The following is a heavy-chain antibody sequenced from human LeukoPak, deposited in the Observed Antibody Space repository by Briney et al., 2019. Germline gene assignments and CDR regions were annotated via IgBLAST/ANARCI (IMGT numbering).Heavy chain of an antibody. Sequence: SETLSLTCTVSGGSISTYFWNWIRQAPGKGLEWIGNVHTRVTANYNPSLKSRVAISLDTSKNQISLRLTSVTAADTAVYYCSRDQGYSYGYMYFHPWGQGILVTVSS. V-gene: IGHV4-4*07. CDR1: GGSISTYF. J-gene: IGHJ5*02. CDR2: VHTRVTA. CDR3: SRDQGYSYGYMYFHP. D-gene: IGHD5-18*01.